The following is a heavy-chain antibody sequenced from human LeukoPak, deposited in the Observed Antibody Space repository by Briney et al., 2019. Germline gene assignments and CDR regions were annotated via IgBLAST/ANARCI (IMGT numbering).Heavy chain of an antibody. CDR1: GGSFSGYY. J-gene: IGHJ4*02. D-gene: IGHD3-3*01. V-gene: IGHV4-34*01. CDR3: ARGGRITISRPYFY. Sequence: PSETLSLTCAVYGGSFSGYYWSWIRQPPGKGLEWIGEINHSGSTNCNPSLKSRVTISVDTSKNQFPLKLSSVTAADTAVYYCARGGRITISRPYFYWGQGTLVTVSS. CDR2: INHSGST.